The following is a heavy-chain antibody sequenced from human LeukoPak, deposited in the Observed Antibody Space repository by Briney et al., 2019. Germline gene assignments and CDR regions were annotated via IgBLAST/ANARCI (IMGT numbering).Heavy chain of an antibody. CDR2: MNPNSGST. CDR3: ARGLKVGATTREFYGMDV. CDR1: GYTFTSYD. D-gene: IGHD1-26*01. V-gene: IGHV1-8*03. J-gene: IGHJ6*02. Sequence: SVKVSCKASGYTFTSYDINWVRQATGQGLEWMGWMNPNSGSTGYAQKFQGRVTITRNTSISTAYMELSSLRSEDTAVYYCARGLKVGATTREFYGMDVWGQGTTVTVSS.